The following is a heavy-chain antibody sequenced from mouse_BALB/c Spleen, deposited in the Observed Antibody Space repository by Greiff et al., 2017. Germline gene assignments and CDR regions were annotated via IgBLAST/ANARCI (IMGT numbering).Heavy chain of an antibody. D-gene: IGHD2-3*01. CDR2: IDPANGNT. CDR1: GFNIKDTY. V-gene: IGHV14-3*02. Sequence: VQLQQSGAELVKPGASVKLSCTASGFNIKDTYMHWVKQRPEQGLEWIGRIDPANGNTKYDPKFQGKATITADTSSNTAYLQLSSLTSEDTAVYYCARYNGYYYGGAMDYWGQGTSVTVSS. J-gene: IGHJ4*01. CDR3: ARYNGYYYGGAMDY.